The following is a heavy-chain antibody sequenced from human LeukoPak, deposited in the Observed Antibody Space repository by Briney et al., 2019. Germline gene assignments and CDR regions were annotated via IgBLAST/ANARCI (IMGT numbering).Heavy chain of an antibody. CDR1: GFTFDDYA. V-gene: IGHV3-9*01. CDR2: ISWNSGSM. CDR3: AKDTNHYYGSGSLKI. D-gene: IGHD3-10*01. J-gene: IGHJ4*02. Sequence: GGSLRLSCAASGFTFDDYAMHWVRQAPGKGLEWVSGISWNSGSMGYADSVKGRFTISRDNAKNSLYLQMNSLRAEDTALYYCAKDTNHYYGSGSLKIWGQGTLVTVSS.